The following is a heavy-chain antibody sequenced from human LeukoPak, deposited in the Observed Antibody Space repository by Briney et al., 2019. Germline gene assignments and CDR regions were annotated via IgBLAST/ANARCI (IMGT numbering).Heavy chain of an antibody. D-gene: IGHD3-3*01. V-gene: IGHV1-46*01. J-gene: IGHJ4*02. CDR2: INPSGGST. CDR3: ARVAWRNYFDY. Sequence: ASVKVSCKASGYTFTSYYMHWVRQAPGQGLEWMGIINPSGGSTNYAQKFQGRVTMTRDTSTSTVYMELSSLRSGDTAVYYCARVAWRNYFDYWGQGTLVTVSS. CDR1: GYTFTSYY.